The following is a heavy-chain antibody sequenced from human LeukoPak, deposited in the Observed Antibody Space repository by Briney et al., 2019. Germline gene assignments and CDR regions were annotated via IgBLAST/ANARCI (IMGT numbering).Heavy chain of an antibody. CDR1: AGSMNYYF. V-gene: IGHV4-59*01. Sequence: SETLSLTCTVSAGSMNYYFWTWMRQSPGKGLEWIAYISDSGSTNYNPSLKSRVTISADTSKNQFSLKLTSVTAADTAVYYCATEENDYDFWSGSYDYWGQGTLVTVSS. D-gene: IGHD3-3*01. CDR2: ISDSGST. CDR3: ATEENDYDFWSGSYDY. J-gene: IGHJ4*02.